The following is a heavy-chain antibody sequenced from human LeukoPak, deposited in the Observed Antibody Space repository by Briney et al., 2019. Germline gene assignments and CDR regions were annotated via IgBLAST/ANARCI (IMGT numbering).Heavy chain of an antibody. CDR3: ARYKEDLPLLYYMDV. J-gene: IGHJ6*03. D-gene: IGHD1-14*01. CDR2: IYHSGST. V-gene: IGHV4-38-2*02. Sequence: MPSETLSLTCTVSGYSISSGYYWGWIRQPPGKGLEWIGSIYHSGSTYYNPSLKSRVTISVDKSKNQFSLKLSSVTAADTAVYYCARYKEDLPLLYYMDVWGKGTTVTVSS. CDR1: GYSISSGYY.